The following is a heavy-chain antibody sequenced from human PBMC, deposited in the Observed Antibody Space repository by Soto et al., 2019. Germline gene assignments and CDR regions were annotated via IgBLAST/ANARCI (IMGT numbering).Heavy chain of an antibody. V-gene: IGHV3-7*01. CDR3: ANAECSGGSCRTDAFDI. Sequence: PGGSLRLSCAASGFTFSSYWMSWVRQAPGKGLEWVANIKQDGSEKYYVDSVKGRFTISRDNAKNSLYLQMNSLRAEDTAVYYCANAECSGGSCRTDAFDIWGQGTMVTVSS. D-gene: IGHD2-15*01. CDR2: IKQDGSEK. J-gene: IGHJ3*02. CDR1: GFTFSSYW.